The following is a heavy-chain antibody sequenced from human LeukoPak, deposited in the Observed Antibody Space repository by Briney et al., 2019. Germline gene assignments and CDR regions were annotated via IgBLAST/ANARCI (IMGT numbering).Heavy chain of an antibody. D-gene: IGHD5-24*01. CDR1: GFTFSSYA. CDR2: ISYDGSNK. J-gene: IGHJ4*02. Sequence: GGSLRLSCAASGFTFSSYAMHWVRQAPGKGLEWVAVISYDGSNKYYADSVKGRFTISRDNSKNTLYLQMNSLRAEDTAVYYCARGSRDGYNHGDYWGQGTLVTVSS. V-gene: IGHV3-30-3*01. CDR3: ARGSRDGYNHGDY.